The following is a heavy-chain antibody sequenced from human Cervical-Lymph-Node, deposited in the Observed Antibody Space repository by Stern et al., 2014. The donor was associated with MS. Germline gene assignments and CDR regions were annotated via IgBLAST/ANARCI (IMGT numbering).Heavy chain of an antibody. J-gene: IGHJ4*02. CDR2: IGQDGSLT. D-gene: IGHD2-21*01. CDR1: GFTFSSYF. CDR3: VRYRRGSDYYFDY. V-gene: IGHV3-7*01. Sequence: EVQLVESGGGLVQPGGSLRLSCAASGFTFSSYFMGWVRQAPGKGLEWVANIGQDGSLTYYVDSGEGRFTISRDNAKNSLFLQMNSPRSEDTSIYYCVRYRRGSDYYFDYWGQGTLVTGSS.